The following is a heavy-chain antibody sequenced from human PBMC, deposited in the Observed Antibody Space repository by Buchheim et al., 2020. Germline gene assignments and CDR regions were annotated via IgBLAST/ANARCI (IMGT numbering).Heavy chain of an antibody. J-gene: IGHJ6*02. CDR3: ARGVGNPGDLGWSGYYPGFYYYYYGMDV. D-gene: IGHD3-3*01. Sequence: QVQLVQSGAEVKKPGSSVKVSCKASGGTFSSYAISWVRQAPGQGLEWMGGIIPIFGTANYAQKFQGRVTITADKSTSTAYMELSSLRSEDTAVYYCARGVGNPGDLGWSGYYPGFYYYYYGMDVWGQGTT. CDR2: IIPIFGTA. CDR1: GGTFSSYA. V-gene: IGHV1-69*06.